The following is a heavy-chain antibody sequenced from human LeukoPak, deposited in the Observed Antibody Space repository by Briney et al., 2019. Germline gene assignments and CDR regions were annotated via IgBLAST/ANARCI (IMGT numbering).Heavy chain of an antibody. J-gene: IGHJ4*02. Sequence: GESLKISCKGSGYSFSNYWIGWVRQMPGKGLEWMAIIYPGDSDTRYSPSFQGQVTISADKSISTAYLQWSSLEDSDTAMYYCARHGGPGDSGRNQKPSLYRQLDSWGQGTLVTVSS. V-gene: IGHV5-51*01. D-gene: IGHD1-26*01. CDR3: ARHGGPGDSGRNQKPSLYRQLDS. CDR1: GYSFSNYW. CDR2: IYPGDSDT.